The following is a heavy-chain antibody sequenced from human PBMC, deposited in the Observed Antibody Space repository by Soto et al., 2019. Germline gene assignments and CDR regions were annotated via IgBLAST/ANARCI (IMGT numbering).Heavy chain of an antibody. D-gene: IGHD6-25*01. Sequence: SETLSLTCAVYGGSFSGYYWSWIRQPPGKGLEWIGEINHSGSTNYNPSLKSRVTISVDTSKNQFSLKLSSVTAADTAVYYCARSSGGYWGKARLVNDSP. CDR3: ARSSGGY. CDR1: GGSFSGYY. V-gene: IGHV4-34*01. J-gene: IGHJ4*02. CDR2: INHSGST.